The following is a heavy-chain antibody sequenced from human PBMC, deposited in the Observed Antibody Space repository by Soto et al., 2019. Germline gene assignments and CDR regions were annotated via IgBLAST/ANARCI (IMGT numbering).Heavy chain of an antibody. CDR2: IDPSDSYT. Sequence: GESLKISCKGSGYSFTSYWITWVRQMPGKGLEWIGRIDPSDSYTNYSPSFQGHVTISADKSISTAYLQWSSLKASDTAMYYCAREGALSSSWYTWFDPWGQGTLVTVSS. CDR1: GYSFTSYW. J-gene: IGHJ5*02. CDR3: AREGALSSSWYTWFDP. V-gene: IGHV5-10-1*01. D-gene: IGHD6-13*01.